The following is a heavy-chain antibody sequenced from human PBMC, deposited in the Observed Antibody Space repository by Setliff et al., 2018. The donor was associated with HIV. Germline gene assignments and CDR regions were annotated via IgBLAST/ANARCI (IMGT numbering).Heavy chain of an antibody. J-gene: IGHJ4*02. CDR2: IYASRST. CDR1: GGSLSNYY. Sequence: PSETLSLTCTVAGGSLSNYYWSWIRQSPGKGPEWIGYIYASRSTNHNPSLKSRVTISPDTSKNQFSLKLSSVTAADTAVYYCAGHGAYTGSGRPAFRYWGQGTLVTVSS. V-gene: IGHV4-4*09. D-gene: IGHD3-10*01. CDR3: AGHGAYTGSGRPAFRY.